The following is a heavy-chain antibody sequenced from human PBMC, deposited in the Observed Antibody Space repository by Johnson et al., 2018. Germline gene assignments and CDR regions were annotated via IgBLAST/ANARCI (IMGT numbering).Heavy chain of an antibody. CDR3: ARDLVDVLGTRLNSYNWCDP. Sequence: VQLVESGAEVKRLGSSVKVSCKASGGTFRTYGISWVRQGPGQGLEWMGGIVPIFGKANYAQKFHGRVTITADESTKTVYMELSSLESEDTAVYYWARDLVDVLGTRLNSYNWCDPWGQGTLVTVAS. CDR1: GGTFRTYG. V-gene: IGHV1-69*01. J-gene: IGHJ5*02. D-gene: IGHD1-14*01. CDR2: IVPIFGKA.